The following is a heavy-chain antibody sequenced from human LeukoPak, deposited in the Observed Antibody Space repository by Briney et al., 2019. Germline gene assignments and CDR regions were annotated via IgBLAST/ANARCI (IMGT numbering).Heavy chain of an antibody. CDR2: IKQDGGET. D-gene: IGHD6-19*01. V-gene: IGHV3-7*01. Sequence: PGGSLRLSCAASGITSSTYWMNWVRQAPGKGLEWVANIKQDGGETYYVDSVKGRFTISRGNAETSMYLQMNSLRADDSAMYFCTGGIGWLCDTWGQGTLVTVAS. CDR1: GITSSTYW. CDR3: TGGIGWLCDT. J-gene: IGHJ5*02.